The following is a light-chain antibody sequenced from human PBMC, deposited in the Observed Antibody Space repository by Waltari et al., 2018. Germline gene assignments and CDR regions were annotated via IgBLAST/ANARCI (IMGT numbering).Light chain of an antibody. J-gene: IGKJ4*01. Sequence: TCRASQSSSSWLAWYQQKPGKAPNLLIYKASSLESGVPSRFSGSGSGTEFTLTISSLQPDDFATYFCQQYNTYPLTFGGGTKVEIK. CDR1: QSSSSW. CDR3: QQYNTYPLT. CDR2: KAS. V-gene: IGKV1-5*03.